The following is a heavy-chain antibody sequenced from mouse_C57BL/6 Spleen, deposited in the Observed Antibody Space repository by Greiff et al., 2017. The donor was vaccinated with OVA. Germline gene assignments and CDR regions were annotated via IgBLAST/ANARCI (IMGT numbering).Heavy chain of an antibody. J-gene: IGHJ2*01. Sequence: EVKVVESEGGLVQPGSSMKLSCTASGFTFSDYYMAWVRQVPEKGLEWVANINYDGSSTYYLDSLKSRFIISRDNAKNILYLQMSSLKSEDTATYYCARVGSSYYFDYWGQGTTLTVSS. V-gene: IGHV5-16*01. CDR3: ARVGSSYYFDY. D-gene: IGHD1-3*01. CDR1: GFTFSDYY. CDR2: INYDGSST.